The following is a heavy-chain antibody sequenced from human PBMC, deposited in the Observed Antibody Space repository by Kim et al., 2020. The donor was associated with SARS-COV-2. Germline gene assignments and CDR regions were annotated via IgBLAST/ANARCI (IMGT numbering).Heavy chain of an antibody. Sequence: TNSNPSLKSRVTISVDKSKNQFSLDRSSVTAADTAVYDCARVTLTGTTDYWGQGTLVTVSS. CDR3: ARVTLTGTTDY. D-gene: IGHD1-20*01. J-gene: IGHJ4*02. CDR2: T. V-gene: IGHV4-4*02.